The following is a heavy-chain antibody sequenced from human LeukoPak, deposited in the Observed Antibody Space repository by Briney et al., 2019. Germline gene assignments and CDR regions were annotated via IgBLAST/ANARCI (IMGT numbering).Heavy chain of an antibody. V-gene: IGHV3-9*01. J-gene: IGHJ6*03. CDR2: ISWNGDGI. Sequence: PGGSLRLSCAASGFTFDDYAMHWVRQTPGKGLEWVSYISWNGDGIDYADSVKGRFAIPRDNAKNSLYLQMNSLRAEDTAVYYCARSGRGVDSFYFYMDVWGKGTTVTVSS. CDR3: ARSGRGVDSFYFYMDV. CDR1: GFTFDDYA. D-gene: IGHD3-10*01.